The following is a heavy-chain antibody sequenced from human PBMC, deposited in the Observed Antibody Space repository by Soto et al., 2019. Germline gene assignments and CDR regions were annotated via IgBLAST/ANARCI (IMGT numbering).Heavy chain of an antibody. D-gene: IGHD1-7*01. Sequence: LESGGGLVQPGGSLRLSCAASGFAFDTYAMSWVRQAPGKGLEWVSCISGSGDTSHYADSVKGRFTISRDNSRNTVFLQMNNPRVDDTAVYYCAKGTVAWELISFDSWGHGTLVTVS. CDR2: ISGSGDTS. J-gene: IGHJ4*01. CDR3: AKGTVAWELISFDS. CDR1: GFAFDTYA. V-gene: IGHV3-23*01.